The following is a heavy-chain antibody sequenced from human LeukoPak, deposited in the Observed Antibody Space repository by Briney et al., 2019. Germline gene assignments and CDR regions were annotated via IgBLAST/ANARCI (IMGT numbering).Heavy chain of an antibody. CDR3: ATVTYYYDSSGYQFDY. J-gene: IGHJ4*02. D-gene: IGHD3-22*01. CDR2: FDPEDGET. CDR1: GYTLTELS. Sequence: ASVKVSCKVSGYTLTELSMHWVRQAPGKGLEWMGGFDPEDGETIYAQKFQGRVTMTEDTSTDTAYMELSSLRSEDTAVHYCATVTYYYDSSGYQFDYWGQGTLVTVSS. V-gene: IGHV1-24*01.